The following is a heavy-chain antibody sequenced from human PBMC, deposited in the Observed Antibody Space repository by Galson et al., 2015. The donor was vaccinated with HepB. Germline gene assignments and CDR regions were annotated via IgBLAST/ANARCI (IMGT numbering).Heavy chain of an antibody. J-gene: IGHJ5*02. CDR3: ARDPRPGTRVWFDP. D-gene: IGHD1-1*01. V-gene: IGHV1-3*01. CDR2: INAGNGNT. CDR1: GYTFTSYA. Sequence: SVKVSCKASGYTFTSYAMHWVRQAPGQRLEWMGWINAGNGNTKYSQKFQGRVTITRDTSASTAYMELSSLRSEDTAVYYCARDPRPGTRVWFDPWGQGSLVTVAS.